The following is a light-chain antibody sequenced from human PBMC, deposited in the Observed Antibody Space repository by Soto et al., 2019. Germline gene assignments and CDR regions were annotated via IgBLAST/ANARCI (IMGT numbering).Light chain of an antibody. CDR1: QSVTSS. CDR3: QQYQSYLYT. J-gene: IGKJ2*01. CDR2: DTS. V-gene: IGKV3-15*01. Sequence: EIVVTQSPATLSVSPGERVTLSCRASQSVTSSLAWYQQRPGQAPRPLIYDTSTRAAGIAARFSGSGSGTEFTLTISSLQSEDSAVYYCQQYQSYLYTFGQGTKLEIK.